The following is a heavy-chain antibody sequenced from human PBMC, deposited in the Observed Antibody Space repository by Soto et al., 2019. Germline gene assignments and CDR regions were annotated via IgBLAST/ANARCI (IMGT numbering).Heavy chain of an antibody. D-gene: IGHD1-1*01. Sequence: QITLKESGPTLVTPTQTLTLTCTFSGFSLATSGVGVGWVRQPPGEALEWLAFIYWDDDRRYSPSLRTRLAITKDTSKNQVVLIMTNMDPVDTATYYCAYRLGACNNCWDGGWFGPWGQGMLVTVSP. J-gene: IGHJ5*02. CDR1: GFSLATSGVG. V-gene: IGHV2-5*02. CDR3: AYRLGACNNCWDGGWFGP. CDR2: IYWDDDR.